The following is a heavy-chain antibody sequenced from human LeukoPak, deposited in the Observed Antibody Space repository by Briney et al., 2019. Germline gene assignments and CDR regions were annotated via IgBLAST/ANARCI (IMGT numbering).Heavy chain of an antibody. J-gene: IGHJ2*01. CDR1: GGSTSSYY. V-gene: IGHV4-59*08. Sequence: SETLSLTCTVSGGSTSSYYWSWIRQPPGKGLEWIGYTYHSGTTNYDSSLKSRVTMSLDTSRSQLSLNLTSVTAADTAVYYCARHGVTRWYFDLWGRGTLVTVSS. D-gene: IGHD2-8*01. CDR3: ARHGVTRWYFDL. CDR2: TYHSGTT.